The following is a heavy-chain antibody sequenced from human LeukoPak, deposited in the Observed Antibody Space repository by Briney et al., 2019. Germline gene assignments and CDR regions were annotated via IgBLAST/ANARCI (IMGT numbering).Heavy chain of an antibody. V-gene: IGHV3-7*01. CDR1: GFTFSSYW. J-gene: IGHJ4*02. CDR2: IREDGNEK. Sequence: PGGSLRLSCAASGFTFSSYWMSWVRQAPGKGLEWVANIREDGNEKYYADSVKGQFTISRDNAKNSLFLQMGSLRAEDTAVYYCARDLAGHYYGSGSSFDYWGQGTLVTVSS. D-gene: IGHD3-10*01. CDR3: ARDLAGHYYGSGSSFDY.